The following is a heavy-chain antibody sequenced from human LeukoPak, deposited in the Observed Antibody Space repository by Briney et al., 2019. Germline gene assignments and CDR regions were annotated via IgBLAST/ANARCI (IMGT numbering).Heavy chain of an antibody. J-gene: IGHJ4*02. Sequence: ASVKVSCKASGYTFTSYDINWVRQATGQGLEWMGWMNPNSGNTGYAQKFQGRVTMTRNTSISTAYMELSSLRSEDTAVYYCARGGEMTTIWFPNSDFDYWGQGTLVTVSS. CDR2: MNPNSGNT. D-gene: IGHD5-24*01. CDR1: GYTFTSYD. CDR3: ARGGEMTTIWFPNSDFDY. V-gene: IGHV1-8*01.